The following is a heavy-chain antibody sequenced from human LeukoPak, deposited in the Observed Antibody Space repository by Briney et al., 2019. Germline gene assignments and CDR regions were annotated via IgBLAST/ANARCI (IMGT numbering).Heavy chain of an antibody. CDR3: ARTISYCSISSCALDH. CDR2: VYPGDDDT. Sequence: GESLKISCKASGYSFTENWIGWVRQMPGKGLEWMGFVYPGDDDTRYSPSFQGLVTVSVDKSISTAYLQWSSLKASDTAIYYCARTISYCSISSCALDHWGQGTLVTVSS. CDR1: GYSFTENW. J-gene: IGHJ4*02. V-gene: IGHV5-51*01. D-gene: IGHD2-15*01.